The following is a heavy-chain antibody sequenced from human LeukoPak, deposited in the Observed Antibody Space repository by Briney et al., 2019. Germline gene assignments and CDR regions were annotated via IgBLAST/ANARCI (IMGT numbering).Heavy chain of an antibody. V-gene: IGHV3-7*01. D-gene: IGHD1-20*01. J-gene: IGHJ4*02. CDR3: ARGIGVTGKNYFDY. CDR2: IKQDGSEK. Sequence: PGGSLRLSCAASGFTFSTYWMSWVRQAPGKGLEWVANIKQDGSEKYYVDSVKGRFTISRDNAKNSLYLQMNTLRPEDTAVYYCARGIGVTGKNYFDYWGQGTLVTVSS. CDR1: GFTFSTYW.